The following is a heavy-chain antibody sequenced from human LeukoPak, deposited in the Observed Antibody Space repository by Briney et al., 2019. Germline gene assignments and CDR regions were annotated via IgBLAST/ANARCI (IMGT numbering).Heavy chain of an antibody. Sequence: PSETLSLTCTVSDGSISSSSYYWGWIRQPPGKGLEWIGSIYYSGSTNYNPSLKSRVTISLDTSKNQFSLKLSSVTAADTAVYYCARETDYGDYIGSFDYWGQGTLVTVSS. D-gene: IGHD4-17*01. J-gene: IGHJ4*02. CDR3: ARETDYGDYIGSFDY. CDR1: DGSISSSSYY. CDR2: IYYSGST. V-gene: IGHV4-39*07.